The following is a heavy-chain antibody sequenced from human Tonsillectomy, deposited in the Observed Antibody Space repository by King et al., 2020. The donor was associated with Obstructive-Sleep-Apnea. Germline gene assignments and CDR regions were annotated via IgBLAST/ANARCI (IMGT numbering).Heavy chain of an antibody. D-gene: IGHD6-13*01. J-gene: IGHJ3*02. CDR1: GFTVSRNY. CDR3: ARDAPPSGYSSSWYYDAFDI. CDR2: IYSGGST. Sequence: VQLVESGGGLVQPGGSLRLSCAASGFTVSRNYMSWVRQAPGKGLEWGSVIYSGGSTYYADSVKGRFTISRHNSKNTLYLQMNSLRAEDTAVYYCARDAPPSGYSSSWYYDAFDIWGQGTMVTVSS. V-gene: IGHV3-53*04.